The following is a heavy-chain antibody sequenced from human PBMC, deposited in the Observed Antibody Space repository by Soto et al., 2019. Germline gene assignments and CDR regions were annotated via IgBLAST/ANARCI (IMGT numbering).Heavy chain of an antibody. V-gene: IGHV4-31*03. CDR3: ARQDIVLMVYANDY. CDR2: IYYSGFT. CDR1: GGSISSGGYY. J-gene: IGHJ4*02. Sequence: SETLSLTCTVSGGSISSGGYYWSWIRQHPGKGLEWIGYIYYSGFTYYNPSLKSRVTISVDTSKNQFSLKLSSVTAADTAVYYCARQDIVLMVYANDYWGQGTLVTVSS. D-gene: IGHD2-8*01.